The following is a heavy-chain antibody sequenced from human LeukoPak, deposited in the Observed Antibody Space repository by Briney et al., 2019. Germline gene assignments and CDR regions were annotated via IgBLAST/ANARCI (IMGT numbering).Heavy chain of an antibody. V-gene: IGHV4-34*01. CDR1: GGSFSGYY. D-gene: IGHD6-13*01. CDR2: INHSGST. J-gene: IGHJ4*02. Sequence: SETLSLTCAVYGGSFSGYYWSWIRQPPRKGLEWIGEINHSGSTNYHPSLKSRVPISVETSKNQFSLKLSSVTAADTAVYYCARGQGAAVFLPLDYWGQGTLVTVSS. CDR3: ARGQGAAVFLPLDY.